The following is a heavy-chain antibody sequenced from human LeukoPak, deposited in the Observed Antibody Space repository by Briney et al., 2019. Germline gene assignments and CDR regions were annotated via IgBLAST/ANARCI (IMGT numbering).Heavy chain of an antibody. CDR2: ISSDGGST. D-gene: IGHD3-22*01. V-gene: IGHV3-23*01. CDR1: EFTFSSYA. Sequence: GGALILSCSASEFTFSSYAMSWVRQAPGKGLEWFSAISSDGGSTYYADSVRGRFTISGDNSKNTLYLQVNSLRAEDTAVYHCAKNRSSSAYYLTDYWGQGTLVTVSS. J-gene: IGHJ4*02. CDR3: AKNRSSSAYYLTDY.